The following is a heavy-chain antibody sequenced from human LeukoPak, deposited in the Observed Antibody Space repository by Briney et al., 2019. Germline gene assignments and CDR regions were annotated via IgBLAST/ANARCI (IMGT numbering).Heavy chain of an antibody. J-gene: IGHJ4*02. V-gene: IGHV3-30*02. D-gene: IGHD2-2*03. CDR1: GFTFSSYG. CDR2: IRYDGSNK. Sequence: PGGSLRLSCAASGFTFSSYGMLWVRQAPGKGLEWVAFIRYDGSNKYYADSVKGRFTISRDNSKNTLYLQMNSLRAEDTAVYYCAKVIRKRGYCSSTSCYFEPSPDYWGQGTLVTVSS. CDR3: AKVIRKRGYCSSTSCYFEPSPDY.